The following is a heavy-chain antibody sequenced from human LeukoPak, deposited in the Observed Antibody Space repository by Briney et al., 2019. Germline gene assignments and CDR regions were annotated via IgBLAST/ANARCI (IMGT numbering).Heavy chain of an antibody. V-gene: IGHV4-39*07. CDR1: GGSISSSSYY. CDR2: IYYSGST. CDR3: ARVIVVVPAARGYYFDY. J-gene: IGHJ4*02. D-gene: IGHD2-2*01. Sequence: SETLSLTCTVSGGSISSSSYYWGWIRQPPGKGLEWIGSIYYSGSTYYNPSLKSRVTISVDTSKNQFSLKLSSVTAADTAVYYCARVIVVVPAARGYYFDYWGQGTLVTVSS.